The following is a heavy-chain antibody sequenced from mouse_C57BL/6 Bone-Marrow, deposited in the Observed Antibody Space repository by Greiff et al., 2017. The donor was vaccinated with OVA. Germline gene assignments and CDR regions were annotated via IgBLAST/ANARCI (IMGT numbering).Heavy chain of an antibody. D-gene: IGHD1-1*01. CDR1: GYTFTGYW. V-gene: IGHV1-9*01. J-gene: IGHJ3*01. Sequence: VQLQQSGAELMKPGASVKLSCKATGYTFTGYWIEWVKQRPGHGLEWIGEILPGGGSTNYNEKFKGKATFTADTSSNTAYMQLSSLTTEDSAIYYCARGRGSSYGWFAYWGQGTLVTVSA. CDR3: ARGRGSSYGWFAY. CDR2: ILPGGGST.